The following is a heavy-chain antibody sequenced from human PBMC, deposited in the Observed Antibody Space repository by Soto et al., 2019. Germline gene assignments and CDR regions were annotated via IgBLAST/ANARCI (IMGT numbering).Heavy chain of an antibody. CDR3: ARSEMTYNWND. CDR1: GFTFRGDA. V-gene: IGHV3-23*01. J-gene: IGHJ4*02. CDR2: VSGSGAMT. Sequence: EVQLLESGGDWVQPGGSLRLACVASGFTFRGDAMSWVRQAPGKGLDWVSSVSGSGAMTHYADSVKGRFTISRDNSKNMLYLHMESLRVDDTAVYYCARSEMTYNWNDWGQGTLVTVSS. D-gene: IGHD1-20*01.